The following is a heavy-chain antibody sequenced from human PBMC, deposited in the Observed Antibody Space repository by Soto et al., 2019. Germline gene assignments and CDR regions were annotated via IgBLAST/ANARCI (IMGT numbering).Heavy chain of an antibody. CDR1: GFTFSNAW. J-gene: IGHJ1*01. Sequence: GGSLRLSCAASGFTFSNAWMSWVRQAPGKGLEWVSAISGSGGSTYYADSVKGRFTISRDNSKNTLYLQMNSLRAEDTAVYYCAKEWIVATIEYFQHWGQGTLVTVSS. V-gene: IGHV3-23*01. CDR2: ISGSGGST. CDR3: AKEWIVATIEYFQH. D-gene: IGHD5-12*01.